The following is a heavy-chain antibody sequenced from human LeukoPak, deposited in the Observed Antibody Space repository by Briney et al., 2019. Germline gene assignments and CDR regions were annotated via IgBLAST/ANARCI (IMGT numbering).Heavy chain of an antibody. V-gene: IGHV1-2*02. CDR3: AKDRGGPSAPDAFDI. D-gene: IGHD6-25*01. CDR2: INPNSGGT. Sequence: ASVKVSCKASGYTFTGYYMHWVRQAPGQGLEWMGWINPNSGGTNYAQKFQGRVTMTRDTSISTTYMELSRLRSDDTALYYCAKDRGGPSAPDAFDIWGQGTMVTVSS. CDR1: GYTFTGYY. J-gene: IGHJ3*02.